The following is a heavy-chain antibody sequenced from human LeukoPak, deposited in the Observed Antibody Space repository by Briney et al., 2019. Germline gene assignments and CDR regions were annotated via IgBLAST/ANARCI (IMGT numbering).Heavy chain of an antibody. Sequence: ASVKVSCKASGYTFTSYDINWVRQATGQGLEWMGWMNPNSGNTGYAQKFQGRVTITRNTSISTAYMELSSLRSEDTAVYYCARAVSYYSSSWSPIYYYYYMDVRGKGTTVTVSS. CDR1: GYTFTSYD. D-gene: IGHD6-13*01. J-gene: IGHJ6*03. CDR3: ARAVSYYSSSWSPIYYYYYMDV. V-gene: IGHV1-8*03. CDR2: MNPNSGNT.